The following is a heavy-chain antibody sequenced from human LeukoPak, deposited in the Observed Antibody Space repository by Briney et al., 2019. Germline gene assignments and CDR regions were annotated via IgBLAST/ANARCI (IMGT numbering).Heavy chain of an antibody. CDR2: ITRGGYST. Sequence: GVPLRLSCATSGFSLAEYTLHWLRQAPGKAMEGLSLITRGGYSTFCAGSVKGRFPKSRDSSNTSLLMEKNKRRSDGPAFYYWAKERALTFDCWGRGTLVIVSS. V-gene: IGHV3-43*01. CDR1: GFSLAEYT. CDR3: AKERALTFDC. J-gene: IGHJ4*02.